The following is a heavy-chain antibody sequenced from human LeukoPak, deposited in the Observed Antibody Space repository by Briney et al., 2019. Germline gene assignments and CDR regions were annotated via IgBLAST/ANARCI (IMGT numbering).Heavy chain of an antibody. D-gene: IGHD6-13*01. CDR2: VNSDGSTT. Sequence: GTLTLTCAASGFPFSDYCLHWVRQAPGKGLVWVSRVNSDGSTTNYADSVKGRFTISRDNAENTLYMRMNSLRPEDTAVYYCARGYYSSSRFDSWGQGTLVTVSS. CDR1: GFPFSDYC. V-gene: IGHV3-74*01. J-gene: IGHJ4*02. CDR3: ARGYYSSSRFDS.